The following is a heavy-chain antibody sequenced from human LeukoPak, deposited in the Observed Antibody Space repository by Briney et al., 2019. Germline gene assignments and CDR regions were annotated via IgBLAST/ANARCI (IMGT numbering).Heavy chain of an antibody. CDR2: ISDDGSNK. CDR1: GFTFNSFG. J-gene: IGHJ5*02. V-gene: IGHV3-30*18. CDR3: AKVPFDL. Sequence: PGRSLRLSCAVSGFTFNSFGIHWVRQAPGKGLEWVADISDDGSNKYYADSVKGRFTISRDNSKNTLYLQMNSLRAEDTAVYYCAKVPFDLWGQGTLVTVSS.